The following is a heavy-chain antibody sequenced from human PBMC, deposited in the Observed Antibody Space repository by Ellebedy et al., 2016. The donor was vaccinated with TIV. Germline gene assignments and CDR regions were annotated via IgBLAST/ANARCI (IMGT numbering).Heavy chain of an antibody. Sequence: GESLKISXAASGFTFSSYAMHWVRQAPGKGLEWVAVISYDGSNKYYTDSVKGRFTISRDNSKNSLYLQMTSLTADDTALYFCSGGRGWLTDYWGQGTLVTVSS. D-gene: IGHD6-19*01. CDR2: ISYDGSNK. J-gene: IGHJ4*02. CDR1: GFTFSSYA. V-gene: IGHV3-30*04. CDR3: SGGRGWLTDY.